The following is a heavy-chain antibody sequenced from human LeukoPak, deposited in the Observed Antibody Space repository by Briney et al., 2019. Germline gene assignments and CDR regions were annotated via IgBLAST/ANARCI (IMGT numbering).Heavy chain of an antibody. J-gene: IGHJ6*04. CDR1: GYTLTELS. Sequence: GASVKVSCKVSGYTLTELSMHWVRQAPGQGLEWMGGIIPIFGTANYAQKFQGRVTITADKSTSTAYMELSSLRSEDTAVYYCARVVDYYYYYGMDVWGKGTTVTVSS. CDR3: ARVVDYYYYYGMDV. CDR2: IIPIFGTA. V-gene: IGHV1-69*06.